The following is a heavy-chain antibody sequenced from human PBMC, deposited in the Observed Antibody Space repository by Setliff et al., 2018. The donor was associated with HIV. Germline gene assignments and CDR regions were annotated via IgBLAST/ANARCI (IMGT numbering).Heavy chain of an antibody. V-gene: IGHV3-7*01. J-gene: IGHJ4*02. CDR2: IKQDGSEK. Sequence: GGSLRLSCKPSGLHVRGAWMSWVRQAPRKGLEWVANIKQDGSEKYYVDSVKGRFTISRDNAKSTLYLQMNSLRTDDTAVYYCAKVYCGGDCYSGPDYWGQGTLVTVSS. D-gene: IGHD2-21*02. CDR3: AKVYCGGDCYSGPDY. CDR1: GLHVRGAW.